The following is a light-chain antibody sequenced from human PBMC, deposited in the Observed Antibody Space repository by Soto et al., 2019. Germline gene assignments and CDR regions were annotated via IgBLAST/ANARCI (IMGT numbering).Light chain of an antibody. CDR1: SSDVGSYNL. V-gene: IGLV2-23*01. J-gene: IGLJ2*01. Sequence: QSALTQPASVSGSPGQSITISCTGISSDVGSYNLVSWYQQHPGKAPKVMIYEGSKRPSGVSNRFSGSRPGNTASLTISGLQADDEAHYYCSSYAGSSTHVVFGGGTKLTVL. CDR2: EGS. CDR3: SSYAGSSTHVV.